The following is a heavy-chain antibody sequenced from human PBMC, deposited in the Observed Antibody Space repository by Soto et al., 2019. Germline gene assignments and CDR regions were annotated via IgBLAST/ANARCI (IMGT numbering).Heavy chain of an antibody. J-gene: IGHJ4*02. Sequence: SETLSLTCTVSGGSISSYYWGWIRQPPGKGREWIGSIYYSGSTHYSPSLKSRIIMSIDTSTNQFSLKLTSVTAADTAVYYCTRHEGGAAADRPLDYWSQGTLVTVSS. CDR1: GGSISSYY. V-gene: IGHV4-39*01. CDR2: IYYSGST. CDR3: TRHEGGAAADRPLDY. D-gene: IGHD6-13*01.